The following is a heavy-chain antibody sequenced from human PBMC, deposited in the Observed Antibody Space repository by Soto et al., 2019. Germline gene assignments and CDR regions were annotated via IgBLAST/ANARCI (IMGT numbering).Heavy chain of an antibody. J-gene: IGHJ3*02. Sequence: PGGSLRLSGAASGFTVSSNDISWVRQAPWKGLEWVSVIYSGGSTYYADSVKGRFTISRDNSKNTLYLQMNSLRAEDTAVYYCAREVPRGKGAFDIWGQGTMVTVS. V-gene: IGHV3-53*01. CDR1: GFTVSSND. CDR3: AREVPRGKGAFDI. CDR2: IYSGGST.